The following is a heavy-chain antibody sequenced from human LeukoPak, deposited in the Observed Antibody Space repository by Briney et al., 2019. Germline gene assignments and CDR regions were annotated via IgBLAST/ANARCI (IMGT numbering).Heavy chain of an antibody. CDR1: GGSISSSSYY. CDR2: IYYSGST. V-gene: IGHV4-39*01. CDR3: ASQLQLVPRT. J-gene: IGHJ5*02. Sequence: PSETLSLTCTVSGGSISSSSYYWGWIRQPPGKGLEWIGSIYYSGSTYYNPSLKSRVTISVDTSKNQFSLKLSSVTAADTAVYYCASQLQLVPRTWGQGTLVTVSS. D-gene: IGHD6-6*01.